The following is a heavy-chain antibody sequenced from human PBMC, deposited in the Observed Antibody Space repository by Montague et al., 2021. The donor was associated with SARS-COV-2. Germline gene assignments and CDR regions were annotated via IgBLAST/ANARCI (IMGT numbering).Heavy chain of an antibody. J-gene: IGHJ4*02. Sequence: SETLSLTCAVYGGSFSGYYWSWIRQPPGKGLEWIGEINHSGSTNXNPALKSRVTISVDTSKNQFSLKLSSVTAADTAVYYCARGMHYYDSSGYYFDYWGQGTLVTVSS. V-gene: IGHV4-34*01. CDR1: GGSFSGYY. CDR2: INHSGST. CDR3: ARGMHYYDSSGYYFDY. D-gene: IGHD3-22*01.